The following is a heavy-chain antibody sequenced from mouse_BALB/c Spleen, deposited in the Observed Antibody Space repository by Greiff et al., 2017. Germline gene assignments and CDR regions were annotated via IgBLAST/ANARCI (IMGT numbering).Heavy chain of an antibody. J-gene: IGHJ4*01. V-gene: IGHV7-3*02. CDR2: IRNKANGYTT. D-gene: IGHD2-1*01. CDR1: GFTFTDYY. CDR3: ARWGGNYGYAMDY. Sequence: EVQGVESGGGLVQPGGSLRLSCAPSGFTFTDYYMSWVRQPPGKALEWLGFIRNKANGYTTEYSASVKGRFTISRDNSQSILYLQMNTLRAEDSATYYCARWGGNYGYAMDYWGQGTSVTVSS.